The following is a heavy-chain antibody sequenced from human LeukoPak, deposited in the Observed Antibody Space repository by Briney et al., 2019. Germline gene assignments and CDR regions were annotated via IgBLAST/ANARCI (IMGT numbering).Heavy chain of an antibody. Sequence: GGSLRLSCAASGFTFSSYAMSWVRQAPGKGLEWVSAISGSGGSTYSADSVEGRFTISRDNSKSTLFLQMSSLRAEDTAVYYCAKDVVLDYYDSSGYSYYFDYWGQGTLVTVSS. CDR2: ISGSGGST. J-gene: IGHJ4*02. D-gene: IGHD3-22*01. CDR1: GFTFSSYA. CDR3: AKDVVLDYYDSSGYSYYFDY. V-gene: IGHV3-23*01.